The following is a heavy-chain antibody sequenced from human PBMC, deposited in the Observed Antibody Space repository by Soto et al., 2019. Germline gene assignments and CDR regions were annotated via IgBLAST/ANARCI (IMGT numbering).Heavy chain of an antibody. Sequence: GGSLRLSCAASGFTFSSYSMNWVRQAPGKGLEWVSSISSSSSYIYYADSVKGRFTISRDNAKNSLYLQMNSPRAEDTAVYYCASFVVPAAMPYYYYMDVWGKGTTVTVSS. J-gene: IGHJ6*03. D-gene: IGHD2-2*01. V-gene: IGHV3-21*01. CDR2: ISSSSSYI. CDR1: GFTFSSYS. CDR3: ASFVVPAAMPYYYYMDV.